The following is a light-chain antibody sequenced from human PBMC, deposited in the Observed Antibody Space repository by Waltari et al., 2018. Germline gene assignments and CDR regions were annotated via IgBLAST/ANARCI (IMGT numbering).Light chain of an antibody. V-gene: IGKV3-15*01. CDR1: QSVSNK. J-gene: IGKJ2*03. Sequence: SHQASQSVSNKLAWYRHPPGQAPSLLSYAASTRATGVPAKFRGSGSGTEFTLTISSLQSEDSAVYYCQQYSEWPPMDSFGQGTILEIK. CDR2: AAS. CDR3: QQYSEWPPMDS.